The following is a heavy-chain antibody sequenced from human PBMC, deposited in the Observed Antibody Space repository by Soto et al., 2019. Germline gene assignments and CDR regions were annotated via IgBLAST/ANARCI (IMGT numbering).Heavy chain of an antibody. V-gene: IGHV4-31*03. Sequence: QVQLQESGPGLVKPSQTLSLTCTVSGGSISSGGYYWSWIRQHPGKGLEWIGYIYYSGSTYYNPSLKSRFTISVDTSKNVFSRKLSSVTAADTAVYYCAGGVIGRYSYGSDYWGQGTLVTVSS. CDR2: IYYSGST. J-gene: IGHJ4*02. CDR3: AGGVIGRYSYGSDY. D-gene: IGHD5-18*01. CDR1: GGSISSGGYY.